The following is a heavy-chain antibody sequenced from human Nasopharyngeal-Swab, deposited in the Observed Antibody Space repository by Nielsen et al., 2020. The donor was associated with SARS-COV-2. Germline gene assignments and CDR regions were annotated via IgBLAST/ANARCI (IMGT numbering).Heavy chain of an antibody. Sequence: LRLSCTVSGGSISSGDYYWSWIRQPPGKGLEWIGYIYYSGSTHYNPSLKSRVTISVDTSKNQFSLKLSSVTAADTAVYYCARVYYYYYYMDVWGKGTTVTVSS. J-gene: IGHJ6*03. V-gene: IGHV4-30-4*01. CDR1: GGSISSGDYY. CDR2: IYYSGST. CDR3: ARVYYYYYYMDV.